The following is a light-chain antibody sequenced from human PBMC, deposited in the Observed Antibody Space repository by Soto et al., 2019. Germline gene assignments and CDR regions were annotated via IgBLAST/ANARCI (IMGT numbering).Light chain of an antibody. J-gene: IGLJ2*01. CDR1: SSDIGGYNY. CDR3: SSFRSTTTL. Sequence: QSVLTQPASVSGSPGQSITISCTGTSSDIGGYNYVSWYQQHPGKAPKLMIYEVSNWPSGVSNRFSGSKSGNTASLTISGLQAEDEADYYCSSFRSTTTLFGGGTKLTVL. V-gene: IGLV2-14*01. CDR2: EVS.